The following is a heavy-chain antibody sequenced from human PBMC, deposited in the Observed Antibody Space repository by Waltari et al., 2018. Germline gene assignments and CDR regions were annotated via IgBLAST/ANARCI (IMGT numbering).Heavy chain of an antibody. CDR2: MNPNSGNT. CDR1: GGTFSSYA. CDR3: ARAVAAAGTWWFDP. D-gene: IGHD6-13*01. J-gene: IGHJ5*02. Sequence: QVQLVQSGAEVKKPGSSVKVSCKASGGTFSSYAISWVRQATGQGLEWMGWMNPNSGNTGYAQKFQGRVTMTRNTSISTAYMELSSLRSEDTAVYYCARAVAAAGTWWFDPWGQGTLVTVSS. V-gene: IGHV1-8*02.